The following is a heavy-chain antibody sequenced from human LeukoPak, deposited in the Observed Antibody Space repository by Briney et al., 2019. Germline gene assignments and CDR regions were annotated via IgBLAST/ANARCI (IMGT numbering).Heavy chain of an antibody. Sequence: GGSLRLSCAASGFTFSNYAMAWVRQAPGKGLEWVSAISGRTYYADSVKGRFTISRDNSKNTLYLQMNSLRAEDTAVYYCARAQRAPGLNSSPRFDPWGQGTLVTVSS. CDR2: ISGRT. CDR3: ARAQRAPGLNSSPRFDP. D-gene: IGHD6-13*01. V-gene: IGHV3-23*01. CDR1: GFTFSNYA. J-gene: IGHJ5*02.